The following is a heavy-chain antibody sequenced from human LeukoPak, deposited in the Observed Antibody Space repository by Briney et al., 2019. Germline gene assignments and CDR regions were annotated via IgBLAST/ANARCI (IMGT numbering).Heavy chain of an antibody. D-gene: IGHD3-3*01. Sequence: GGSLRLSCAASGFAFSSSGFHWVRQAPGKGLEYVSGISSNGGSTYYANFVKGRFTISRDNAKNSLYLQMNSLRAEDTAVYYCARDYYDFWSGYHYYFDYWGQGTLVTVSS. CDR2: ISSNGGST. CDR1: GFAFSSSG. CDR3: ARDYYDFWSGYHYYFDY. V-gene: IGHV3-64*01. J-gene: IGHJ4*02.